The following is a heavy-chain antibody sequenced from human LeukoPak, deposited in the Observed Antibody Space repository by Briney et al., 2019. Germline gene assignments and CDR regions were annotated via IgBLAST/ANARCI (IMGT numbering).Heavy chain of an antibody. CDR3: ARGYTFDI. V-gene: IGHV5-10-1*01. CDR1: GYIFTSYW. D-gene: IGHD6-13*01. CDR2: IDPSDSYT. J-gene: IGHJ3*02. Sequence: GESLKISCKGSGYIFTSYWISWVREMPGKGLEWMGRIDPSDSYTNYSPSFQGHVTISADKSITAYLQWSSLKASDTAMYYCARGYTFDIWGQGTMVTVSS.